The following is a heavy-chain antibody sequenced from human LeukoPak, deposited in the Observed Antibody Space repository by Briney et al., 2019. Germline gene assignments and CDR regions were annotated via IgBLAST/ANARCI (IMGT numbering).Heavy chain of an antibody. D-gene: IGHD1-14*01. Sequence: GSSVKVSCKASGGTFSSYAISWVRQAPGQGLEWMGWMSPNSGNTGYAQKFQGRVTMTRDTSISTAYMELNSLRSEDTAVYYCTSGPPEWGFDLWGRGTLVTVSS. CDR3: TSGPPEWGFDL. J-gene: IGHJ2*01. CDR1: GGTFSSYA. CDR2: MSPNSGNT. V-gene: IGHV1-8*02.